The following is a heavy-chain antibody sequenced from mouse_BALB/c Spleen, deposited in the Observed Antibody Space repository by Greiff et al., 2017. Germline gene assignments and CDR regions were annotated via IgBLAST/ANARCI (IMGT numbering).Heavy chain of an antibody. D-gene: IGHD1-1*01. CDR2: INPNNGGT. V-gene: IGHV1-18*01. Sequence: VQLQQSGPELVQPGASVKIPCKASGYTFTDYNMDWVKQSHGKSLEWIGDINPNNGGTIYNQKFKGKATLTVDKSSSTAYMELRSLTSEDTAVYYCARDYGSSYAMDYWGQGTSVTVSS. J-gene: IGHJ4*01. CDR1: GYTFTDYN. CDR3: ARDYGSSYAMDY.